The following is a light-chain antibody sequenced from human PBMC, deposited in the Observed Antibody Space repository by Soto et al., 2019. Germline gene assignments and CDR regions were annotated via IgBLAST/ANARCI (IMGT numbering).Light chain of an antibody. Sequence: ALTQSPGTLSSSPGERATLSCRASQSVSSNYLAWYQQKPGQAPRLLIYGASSRATGIPDRFSGSGSGTDFTLTISRLEPEDFAVYYCQQYGSSPPAFGQGTKVDIK. V-gene: IGKV3-20*01. CDR2: GAS. CDR1: QSVSSNY. CDR3: QQYGSSPPA. J-gene: IGKJ1*01.